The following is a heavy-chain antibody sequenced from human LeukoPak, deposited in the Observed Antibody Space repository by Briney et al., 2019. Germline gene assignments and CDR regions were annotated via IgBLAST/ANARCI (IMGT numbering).Heavy chain of an antibody. Sequence: SETLSLTCTVSGGSISSGSYYWSWVRQPAGKGLEWIGRIYTSGSTHYNPSLKSRVTISVDTSKNQFSLKLSSVTAADTAVYYCARDHGSGSPDYWGQGTLVTVSS. CDR3: ARDHGSGSPDY. CDR2: IYTSGST. V-gene: IGHV4-61*02. D-gene: IGHD3-10*01. CDR1: GGSISSGSYY. J-gene: IGHJ4*02.